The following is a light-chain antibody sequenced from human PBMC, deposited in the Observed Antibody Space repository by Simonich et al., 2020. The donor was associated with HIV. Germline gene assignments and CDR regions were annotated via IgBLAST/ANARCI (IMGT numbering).Light chain of an antibody. J-gene: IGKJ1*01. CDR1: QSVLYSSNNKNY. Sequence: DIVMTQSPDSLAVSLGERATINCKSSQSVLYSSNNKNYLAWYQQKPGQPPKLLIYWGSTRDSGVPDRFSGSGSGTDFTLTISSLQAEDVAVYYCQQYNNWPRTFGQGTKVEIK. V-gene: IGKV4-1*01. CDR2: WGS. CDR3: QQYNNWPRT.